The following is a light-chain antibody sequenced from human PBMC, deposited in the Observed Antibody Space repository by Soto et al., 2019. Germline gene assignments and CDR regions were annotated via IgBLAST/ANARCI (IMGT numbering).Light chain of an antibody. J-gene: IGKJ4*01. V-gene: IGKV1-5*01. CDR2: DAS. CDR1: QSISSW. CDR3: QQYDNYKPLT. Sequence: IQMTQYPSTLSASVGDRVTITCGASQSISSWLAWYQQKPGKAPKLLIFDASSLESGTPSRFSGRRSGTQFTLTINGLQPDDFATYYCQQYDNYKPLTFGGGTKVDVK.